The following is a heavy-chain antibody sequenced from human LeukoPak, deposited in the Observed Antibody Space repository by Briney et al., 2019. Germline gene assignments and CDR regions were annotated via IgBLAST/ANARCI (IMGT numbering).Heavy chain of an antibody. CDR1: GFTFSSYA. D-gene: IGHD6-13*01. V-gene: IGHV3-30-3*01. Sequence: PGGSLRLSCAASGFTFSSYAVHWVRQAPGKGLEWVAVISYDGSNKYYADSVKGRFTISRDNSKNTLYLQMNSLRAEDTAVYYCARGYSSSWYVLDYWGQGTLVTVSS. CDR2: ISYDGSNK. CDR3: ARGYSSSWYVLDY. J-gene: IGHJ4*02.